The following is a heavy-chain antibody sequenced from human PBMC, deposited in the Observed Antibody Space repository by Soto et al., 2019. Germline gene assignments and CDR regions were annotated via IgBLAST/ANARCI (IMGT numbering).Heavy chain of an antibody. V-gene: IGHV3-21*01. CDR1: GFTFSSYS. CDR2: IITGSNYI. Sequence: GSLRLSCAASGFTFSSYSMNWVRQAPGKGLEWVSSIITGSNYIYYADSVKGRFTISRDNAKNSLYLQMNSLRAEDTAVYYCARGSESRSSRQNYWGQGTLVTVSS. J-gene: IGHJ4*02. D-gene: IGHD6-13*01. CDR3: ARGSESRSSRQNY.